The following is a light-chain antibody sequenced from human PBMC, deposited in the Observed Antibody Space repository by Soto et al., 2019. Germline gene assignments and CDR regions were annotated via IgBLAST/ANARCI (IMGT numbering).Light chain of an antibody. CDR1: QSVSSY. CDR2: DAS. Sequence: EIVLTHSPATLSLSPGERATLSFRASQSVSSYLAWYQQKPGQAPRLLIYDASNRATGIPARFSGSGSGTDFTLTISSLEPEDFAVYDCQQRSNWPLTFGGGNKVEIK. CDR3: QQRSNWPLT. V-gene: IGKV3-11*01. J-gene: IGKJ4*01.